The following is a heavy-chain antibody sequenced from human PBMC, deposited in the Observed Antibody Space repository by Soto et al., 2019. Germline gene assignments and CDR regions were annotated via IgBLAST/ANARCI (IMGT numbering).Heavy chain of an antibody. J-gene: IGHJ6*02. V-gene: IGHV3-21*01. D-gene: IGHD3-10*01. CDR3: ARVVTMVRGVIIIVSDYYYYGMDV. CDR1: GFTFSSYS. Sequence: GGSLRLSCAASGFTFSSYSMNWVRQAPGKGLEWVSSISSSSSYIYYADSVKGRFTISRDNAKNSLYLQMNSLRAEDTAVYYCARVVTMVRGVIIIVSDYYYYGMDVWGQGTTVTVSS. CDR2: ISSSSSYI.